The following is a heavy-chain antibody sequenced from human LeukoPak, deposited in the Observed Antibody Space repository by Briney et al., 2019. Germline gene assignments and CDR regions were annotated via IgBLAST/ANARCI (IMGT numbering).Heavy chain of an antibody. CDR1: GGSISSYY. CDR2: IYYSGST. J-gene: IGHJ4*02. V-gene: IGHV4-59*01. D-gene: IGHD5-12*01. CDR3: ARGRGYSGYALEY. Sequence: PSETLSLTCTVSGGSISSYYWSWIRQAPGKRLEWIGYIYYSGSTNYNPSLKSRVSISIDTSKKQFSLKLTSVTAADTAVYYCARGRGYSGYALEYWGQGILVTVSS.